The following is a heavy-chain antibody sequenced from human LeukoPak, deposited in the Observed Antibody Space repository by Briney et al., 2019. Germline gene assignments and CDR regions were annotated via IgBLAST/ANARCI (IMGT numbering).Heavy chain of an antibody. CDR2: ISAYNGNT. J-gene: IGHJ5*02. Sequence: ASVKVSCKASVYTFTSYGISWVRQAPGQGLEWMGWISAYNGNTNYAQKLQGRVTMTTDTSTSTAYMELRSLRSDDTAVYYCARDREGSSWYGGTNWFDPWGQGTLVTVSS. CDR1: VYTFTSYG. V-gene: IGHV1-18*04. D-gene: IGHD6-13*01. CDR3: ARDREGSSWYGGTNWFDP.